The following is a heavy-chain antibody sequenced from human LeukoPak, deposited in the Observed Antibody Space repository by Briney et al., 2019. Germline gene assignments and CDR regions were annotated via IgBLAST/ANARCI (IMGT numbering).Heavy chain of an antibody. CDR1: GFTFSSYS. V-gene: IGHV3-21*01. CDR3: AREHPLRAFDI. Sequence: GGSLRLSCAASGFTFSSYSMNWVRQAPGKGLEWVSFISSSSSYIYYADSVKGRFTISRDNTKNSLYLQMSSLRAEDTAVYYCAREHPLRAFDIWGQGTMVIVSS. J-gene: IGHJ3*02. CDR2: ISSSSSYI.